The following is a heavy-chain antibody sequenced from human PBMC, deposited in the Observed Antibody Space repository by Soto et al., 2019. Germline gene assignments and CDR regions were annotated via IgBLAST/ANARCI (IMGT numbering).Heavy chain of an antibody. CDR3: ARDMVRGVVDV. CDR2: IKQDGSEK. CDR1: GFTFSSNW. J-gene: IGHJ6*04. V-gene: IGHV3-7*01. D-gene: IGHD3-10*01. Sequence: PGGSLRLSCAASGFTFSSNWMSWVRQAPGKGLEWVANIKQDGSEKYYVDSVKGRFTISRDNAKNSLYLQMNSLRAEDTAVYYCARDMVRGVVDVWGKGTTVTVSS.